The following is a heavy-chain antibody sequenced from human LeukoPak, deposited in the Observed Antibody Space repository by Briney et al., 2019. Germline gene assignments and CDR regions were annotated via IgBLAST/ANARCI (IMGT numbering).Heavy chain of an antibody. J-gene: IGHJ5*02. CDR2: IYTTGAT. CDR3: ARVRGHIFGLDS. V-gene: IGHV4-4*07. CDR1: GGSISTYY. Sequence: SSETLSLACTVSGGSISTYYWSWIRQPAGKGLEWIGHIYTTGATHYNPSLKSRVTISVDTSRNQFSLKLDSMTAADTAVYYCARVRGHIFGLDSWGQGTLVTVSS. D-gene: IGHD5-18*01.